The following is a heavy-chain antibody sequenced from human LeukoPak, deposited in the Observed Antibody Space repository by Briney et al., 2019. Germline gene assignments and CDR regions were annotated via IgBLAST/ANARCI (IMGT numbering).Heavy chain of an antibody. J-gene: IGHJ4*02. Sequence: PGGSLRLSCAASGFTFSSYGMHWVRQAPGKGLEWAAVIWYDGSDKYYADSVKGRFTISRDNSKNTLYLQMNSLRAEDTAAYYCARDHRGGPLVWGQGTLVTVSS. D-gene: IGHD3-16*01. CDR2: IWYDGSDK. CDR3: ARDHRGGPLV. CDR1: GFTFSSYG. V-gene: IGHV3-33*01.